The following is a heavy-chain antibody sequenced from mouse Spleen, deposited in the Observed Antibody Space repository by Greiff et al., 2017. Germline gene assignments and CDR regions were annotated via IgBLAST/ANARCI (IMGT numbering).Heavy chain of an antibody. CDR1: GYAFTNYL. CDR2: INPGSGGT. J-gene: IGHJ2*01. V-gene: IGHV1-54*01. CDR3: ARWLRRYFDY. D-gene: IGHD2-2*01. Sequence: QVQLKESGAELVRPGTSVKVSCKASGYAFTNYLIEWVKQRPGQGLEWIGVINPGSGGTNYNEKFKGKATLTADKSSSTAYMQLSSLTSEDSAVYFCARWLRRYFDYWGQGTTLTVSS.